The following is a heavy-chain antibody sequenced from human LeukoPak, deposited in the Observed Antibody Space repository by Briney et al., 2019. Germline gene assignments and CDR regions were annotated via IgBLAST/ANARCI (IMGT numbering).Heavy chain of an antibody. V-gene: IGHV3-48*03. J-gene: IGHJ4*02. CDR3: AREGAFGDRDY. CDR1: GFTFSSYE. D-gene: IGHD4-17*01. CDR2: ISSSGSSI. Sequence: PGGSLRLSCAASGFTFSSYEMNWVRQAPGKGLEWVSYISSSGSSIYYADSVTGRFTLSRDNAKNSLYLQMNSLRAEDTAVYYCAREGAFGDRDYWGQGTLVTVSS.